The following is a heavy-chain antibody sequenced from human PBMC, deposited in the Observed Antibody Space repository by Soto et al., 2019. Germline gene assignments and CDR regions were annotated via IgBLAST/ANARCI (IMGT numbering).Heavy chain of an antibody. J-gene: IGHJ4*02. CDR3: ARHPPSRVLMVYAIDY. Sequence: SETLSLTCTVSGGSISSYYWSWIRQPPGKGLEWIGYIYYSGSTNYNPSLRSRVTISVDTSKNQFSLKLSSVTAADTAVYYCARHPPSRVLMVYAIDYWGQGTLVTVSS. D-gene: IGHD2-8*01. CDR2: IYYSGST. V-gene: IGHV4-59*08. CDR1: GGSISSYY.